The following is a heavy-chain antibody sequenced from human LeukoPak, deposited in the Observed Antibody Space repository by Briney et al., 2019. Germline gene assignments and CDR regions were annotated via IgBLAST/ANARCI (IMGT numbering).Heavy chain of an antibody. Sequence: GGSLRLSCAASGFTFSSYGMPWVRQAPGKGLEWVAVISYDGSNKYYADSVKGRFTISRDNSKNTLYLQMNSLRAEDTAVYYCAKEELADWGQGTLVTVSS. CDR1: GFTFSSYG. CDR2: ISYDGSNK. J-gene: IGHJ4*02. D-gene: IGHD6-13*01. CDR3: AKEELAD. V-gene: IGHV3-30*18.